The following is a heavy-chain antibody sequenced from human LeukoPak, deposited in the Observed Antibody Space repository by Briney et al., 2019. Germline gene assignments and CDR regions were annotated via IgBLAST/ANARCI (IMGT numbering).Heavy chain of an antibody. CDR2: IYYSGST. V-gene: IGHV4-39*07. CDR1: GGSITSSSYY. J-gene: IGHJ4*02. CDR3: ARKGPSAAATVDY. D-gene: IGHD6-13*01. Sequence: SETLSLTCTVSGGSITSSSYYWGWLRQPPGKGLEWIGSIYYSGSTYYNPSLKSRVTMSVDTSKNQFSLKLSSVTAADTAVYYCARKGPSAAATVDYWGQGTLVTVSS.